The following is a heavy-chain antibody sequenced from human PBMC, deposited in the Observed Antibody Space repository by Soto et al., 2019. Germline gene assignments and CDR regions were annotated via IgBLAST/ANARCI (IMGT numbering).Heavy chain of an antibody. CDR1: GGSISSYY. D-gene: IGHD2-15*01. CDR3: ARDARERGGHNWFDP. V-gene: IGHV4-59*01. J-gene: IGHJ5*02. CDR2: IYYSGST. Sequence: SETLSLTCTVSGGSISSYYWSWIRQPPGKGLEWIGYIYYSGSTNYNPSLKSRVTISVDTSRNQFSLKLSSVTAADTAVYYCARDARERGGHNWFDPWGQGTLVTVSS.